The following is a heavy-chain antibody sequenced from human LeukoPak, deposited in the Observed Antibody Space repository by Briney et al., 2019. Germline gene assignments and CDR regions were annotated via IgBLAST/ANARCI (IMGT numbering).Heavy chain of an antibody. J-gene: IGHJ5*02. CDR2: IIPILGIA. CDR1: GGTFSSYA. V-gene: IGHV1-69*04. CDR3: ARDIMAAAGNREEVWFDP. D-gene: IGHD6-13*01. Sequence: SVKVSCKASGGTFSSYAISWVRQAPGQGLEWMGRIIPILGIANYAQKFQGRVTITADKSTSTAYMELSSLRSEDTAVYYCARDIMAAAGNREEVWFDPWGQGTLVTVSS.